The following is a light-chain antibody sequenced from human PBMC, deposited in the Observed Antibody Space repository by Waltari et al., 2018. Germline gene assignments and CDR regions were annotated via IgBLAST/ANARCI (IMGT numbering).Light chain of an antibody. V-gene: IGKV1-12*01. CDR3: QQANSVPLT. Sequence: DIQMTQSPSSVTASVGDTVTITCRASQSISKWIVWYQQRPGKAPRFLIYASSTLHSGVPSRFSGSGSGTDFTLTIRNLQPEEFATYYCQQANSVPLTFGGGTRVEI. CDR1: QSISKW. J-gene: IGKJ4*01. CDR2: ASS.